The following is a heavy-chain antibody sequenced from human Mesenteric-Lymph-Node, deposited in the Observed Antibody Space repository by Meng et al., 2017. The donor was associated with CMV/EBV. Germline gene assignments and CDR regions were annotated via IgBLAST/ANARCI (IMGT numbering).Heavy chain of an antibody. Sequence: LSLTCAASGFTVSSNYINWVRRAPGKGLEWVSIINSGGSPHYADSVKGRFTISRDNSRNTVYLQMNTLRVEGTALYYCARGELAFEDWGPGTLVTVSS. CDR3: ARGELAFED. CDR1: GFTVSSNY. J-gene: IGHJ4*02. CDR2: INSGGSP. V-gene: IGHV3-53*01. D-gene: IGHD1-1*01.